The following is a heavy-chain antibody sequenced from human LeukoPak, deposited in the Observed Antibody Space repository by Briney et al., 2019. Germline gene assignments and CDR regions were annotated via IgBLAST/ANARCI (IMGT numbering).Heavy chain of an antibody. CDR2: IKQDGSEK. V-gene: IGHV3-7*05. CDR1: GFTFSNYA. Sequence: GGSLRLSCAASGFTFSNYAMTWVRQAPGKGLEWVANIKQDGSEKYYVDSVKGRFTISRDNAKNSLYLQMNSLRAEDTAVYYCARDRGVYCSGGTCKAPYWGQGTLVTVSS. CDR3: ARDRGVYCSGGTCKAPY. D-gene: IGHD2-15*01. J-gene: IGHJ4*02.